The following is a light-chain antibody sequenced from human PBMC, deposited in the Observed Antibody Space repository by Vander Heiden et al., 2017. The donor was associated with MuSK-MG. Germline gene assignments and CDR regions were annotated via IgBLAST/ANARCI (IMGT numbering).Light chain of an antibody. CDR2: AAS. CDR1: QTISTY. CDR3: QLNYSTPQT. V-gene: IGKV1-39*01. Sequence: DVQMTESPSSLSASVGDRVAITCRASQTISTYLNWYQHKPGKAPELLIYAASSLQTGVPSRFSGSGSGTDFTLTISSLQPEDFATYYCQLNYSTPQTFGPGTKLEIK. J-gene: IGKJ2*01.